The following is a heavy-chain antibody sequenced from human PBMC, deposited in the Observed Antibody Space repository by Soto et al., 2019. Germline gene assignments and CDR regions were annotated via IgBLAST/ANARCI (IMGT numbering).Heavy chain of an antibody. CDR3: ARERSAAGTGWFDP. CDR1: GYTFTSYD. Sequence: QVQLVQSGAEVKKPGAQVKVSCKASGYTFTSYDINWVRQATGQGLEWMGWMNTKSGNTGYAQKFPGRVTMTRNTSLSTAYMQLNSLRSEETDVYYCARERSAAGTGWFDPWGQGTVVTVSS. V-gene: IGHV1-8*01. CDR2: MNTKSGNT. J-gene: IGHJ5*02. D-gene: IGHD6-13*01.